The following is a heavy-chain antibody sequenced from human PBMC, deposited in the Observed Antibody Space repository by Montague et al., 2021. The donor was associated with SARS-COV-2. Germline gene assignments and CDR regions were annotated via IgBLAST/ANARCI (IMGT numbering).Heavy chain of an antibody. Sequence: SETLSLTCTVYGGSISSSSYNWGWIRQPPGKGLEWIGSIYYSGSTYYNPSLKSRVTTSVDTSKNQFSLKLSSVTAADTAVYYCARRVTGTTVHYYYYGMDVWGQGTTVTVSS. CDR3: ARRVTGTTVHYYYYGMDV. D-gene: IGHD1-20*01. V-gene: IGHV4-39*01. CDR2: IYYSGST. J-gene: IGHJ6*02. CDR1: GGSISSSSYN.